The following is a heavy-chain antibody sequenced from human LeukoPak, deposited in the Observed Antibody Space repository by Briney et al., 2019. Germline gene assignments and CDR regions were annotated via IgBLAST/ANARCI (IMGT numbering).Heavy chain of an antibody. Sequence: GGSLRLSCAASGFTFSSYAMHWVRQAPGKGLEYVSAISSNGGSTYYANSVKGRFTISRDNSKNTLYLQMGSLRAEDMAVYYCARVRIDRYCSSTSCLNDAFDIWGQGTMVTVSS. D-gene: IGHD2-2*01. CDR2: ISSNGGST. J-gene: IGHJ3*02. CDR1: GFTFSSYA. CDR3: ARVRIDRYCSSTSCLNDAFDI. V-gene: IGHV3-64*01.